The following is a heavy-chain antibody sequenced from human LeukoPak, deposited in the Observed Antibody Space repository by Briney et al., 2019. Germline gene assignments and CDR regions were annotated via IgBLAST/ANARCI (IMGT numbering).Heavy chain of an antibody. CDR2: ISGSGGST. D-gene: IGHD2-2*01. CDR3: ARVDIVVVPAAISYYGMDV. CDR1: GFTFSSYA. Sequence: GGSLRLSCAASGFTFSSYAMSWVRQAPGKGLEWVSAISGSGGSTYYADSVKGRFTISRDNAKNSLYLQMNSLRAEDTAVYYCARVDIVVVPAAISYYGMDVWGQGTTVTVSS. V-gene: IGHV3-23*01. J-gene: IGHJ6*02.